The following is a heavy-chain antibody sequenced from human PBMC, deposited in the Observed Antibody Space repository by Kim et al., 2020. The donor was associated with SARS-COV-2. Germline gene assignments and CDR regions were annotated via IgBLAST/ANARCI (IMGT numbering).Heavy chain of an antibody. CDR3: ARTLFTSSWYFYGMDV. J-gene: IGHJ6*02. V-gene: IGHV3-30*01. D-gene: IGHD6-13*01. Sequence: VKGRFTISRDNSKNTLYLQMNSLRAEDTAVYYCARTLFTSSWYFYGMDVWGQGTTVTVSS.